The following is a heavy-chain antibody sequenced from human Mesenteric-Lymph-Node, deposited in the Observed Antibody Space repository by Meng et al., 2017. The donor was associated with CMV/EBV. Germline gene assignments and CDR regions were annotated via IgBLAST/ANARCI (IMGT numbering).Heavy chain of an antibody. V-gene: IGHV3-30*02. CDR3: AKATSGGVYLMDV. D-gene: IGHD3-16*01. Sequence: GESLKISCAASGFTFSLYGMHWVRQAPGKGLEWVAFIQFDGLNKYIADSVAGRFAISRDNSKNTVSLQMHSLRADDTAVYFCAKATSGGVYLMDVWGQGTTVTVSS. J-gene: IGHJ6*02. CDR2: IQFDGLNK. CDR1: GFTFSLYG.